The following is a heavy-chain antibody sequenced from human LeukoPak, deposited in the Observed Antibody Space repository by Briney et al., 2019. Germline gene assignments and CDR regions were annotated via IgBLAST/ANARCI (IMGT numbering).Heavy chain of an antibody. J-gene: IGHJ5*02. Sequence: PSETLSLTCTVSGGSISSRGFYWSWIRQHPGKGLEWIGYISYSGSTYYNPSLGSRITISVDTSNNQFSLKLTSVTAADTAVYYRARDMWEDGIPVRRAGWFDPWGQGTLVTVSS. V-gene: IGHV4-31*03. CDR2: ISYSGST. D-gene: IGHD1-26*01. CDR1: GGSISSRGFY. CDR3: ARDMWEDGIPVRRAGWFDP.